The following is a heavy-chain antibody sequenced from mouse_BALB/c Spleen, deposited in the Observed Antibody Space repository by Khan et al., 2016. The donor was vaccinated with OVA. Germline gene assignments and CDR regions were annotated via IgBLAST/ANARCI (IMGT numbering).Heavy chain of an antibody. V-gene: IGHV5-17*02. CDR2: ISGDTSTI. CDR3: ATSYFYGYYFDY. J-gene: IGHJ2*01. CDR1: GFTFSNYG. Sequence: EVQRVESGGGLVQPGGSRKLSCAASGFTFSNYGMHWVRQAPEKGLEWVAFISGDTSTIYYADTVKGRFTISRDNPKNPLFLQMTSLMSEDTARYYCATSYFYGYYFDYWGPGTTLTVSS. D-gene: IGHD1-1*01.